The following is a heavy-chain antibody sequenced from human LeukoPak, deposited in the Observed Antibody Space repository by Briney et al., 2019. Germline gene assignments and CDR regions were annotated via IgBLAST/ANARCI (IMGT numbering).Heavy chain of an antibody. D-gene: IGHD1-26*01. V-gene: IGHV3-49*04. CDR2: IRGEAYGATT. CDR1: GFTFGDYA. CDR3: AKDMENSGSYYSVFDY. Sequence: GGSLRLSCTASGFTFGDYAMSWVRQAPGKGLEWVGFIRGEAYGATTEYAASVKGRFTISRDDSKSIAYLQMNSLKTEDTAVYYCAKDMENSGSYYSVFDYWGQGTLVTVSS. J-gene: IGHJ4*02.